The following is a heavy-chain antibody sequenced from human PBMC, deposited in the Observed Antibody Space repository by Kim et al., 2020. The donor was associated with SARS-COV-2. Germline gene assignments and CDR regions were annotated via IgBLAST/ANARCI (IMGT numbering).Heavy chain of an antibody. V-gene: IGHV3-30*04. D-gene: IGHD6-19*01. CDR1: GFTFSSYA. J-gene: IGHJ4*02. Sequence: GGSLRLSCAASGFTFSSYAMHWVRQAPGKGLEWVAVISYDGSNKYYADSVKGRFTISRDNSKNTLYLQMNSLRAEDTAVYYCARVRSVDREAGYSSGWYPFMHWGQGTLVTVSS. CDR3: ARVRSVDREAGYSSGWYPFMH. CDR2: ISYDGSNK.